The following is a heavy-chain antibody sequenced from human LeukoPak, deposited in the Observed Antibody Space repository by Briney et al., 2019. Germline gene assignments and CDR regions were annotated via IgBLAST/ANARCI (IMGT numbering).Heavy chain of an antibody. CDR2: INSDGSSI. Sequence: GGSLRLSCAASGFTFSSYWLHWVRQAPGKGLVWVSRINSDGSSITYADSVRGRFTISRDNAKNTLYLQMNSLRVEDTAVYYCAREGRVSGYDFDCWGQGTLVTVSS. D-gene: IGHD5-12*01. CDR1: GFTFSSYW. J-gene: IGHJ4*02. V-gene: IGHV3-74*03. CDR3: AREGRVSGYDFDC.